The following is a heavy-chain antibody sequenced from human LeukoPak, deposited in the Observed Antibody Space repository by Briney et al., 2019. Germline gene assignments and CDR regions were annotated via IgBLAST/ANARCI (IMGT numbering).Heavy chain of an antibody. D-gene: IGHD6-19*01. CDR3: ARAVAGTEGWFVD. V-gene: IGHV6-1*01. CDR2: TYYRSEWYN. Sequence: SGPGLVKPSQTLLLTCAISGDSVSSNYFAWNWIRQSPSRGLEWLGRTYYRSEWYNDYAVSVKSRVIINPDTSTNQFSLQLNSVTPEDTAVYYCARAVAGTEGWFVDWGQGTLVTVSS. CDR1: GDSVSSNYFA. J-gene: IGHJ4*02.